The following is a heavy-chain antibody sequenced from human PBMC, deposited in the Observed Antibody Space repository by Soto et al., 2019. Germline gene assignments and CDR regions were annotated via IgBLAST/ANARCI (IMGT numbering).Heavy chain of an antibody. CDR3: ARDTLAYYGSGSYYDY. CDR1: GGSFSGYY. CDR2: INHSGST. D-gene: IGHD3-10*01. J-gene: IGHJ4*02. V-gene: IGHV4-34*01. Sequence: PSETLSLTCAVYGGSFSGYYWSWIRQPPGKGLEWIGEINHSGSTNYNPSLKSRVTISVDTSKNQFSLKLSSVTAADTAVYYCARDTLAYYGSGSYYDYWGQGTLVTVSS.